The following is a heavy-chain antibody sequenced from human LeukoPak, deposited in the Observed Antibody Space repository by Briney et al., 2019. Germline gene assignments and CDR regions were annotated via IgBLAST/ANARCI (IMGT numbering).Heavy chain of an antibody. CDR2: IIPIFGTA. V-gene: IGHV1-69*05. CDR1: GYTFTSYD. CDR3: ARGVAATGG. Sequence: SVKVSCKASGYTFTSYDINWVRQAPGQGLEWMGGIIPIFGTANYAQKFQGRVTITTDESTSTAYMELSSLRSEDTAVYYCARGVAATGGWGQGTLVTVSS. D-gene: IGHD2-15*01. J-gene: IGHJ4*02.